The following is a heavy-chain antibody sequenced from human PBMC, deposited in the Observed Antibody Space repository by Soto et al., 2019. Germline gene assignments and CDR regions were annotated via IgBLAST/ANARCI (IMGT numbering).Heavy chain of an antibody. V-gene: IGHV1-69*01. CDR1: GGLFSSFA. Sequence: QEQLVQSGPEVKRPGSSVKISCKDSGGLFSSFAISWVRQAPGQGLEWLGGIIPVFGTTNYAEKFQDRVTIAADESTNTAYMELSSLRSGDTAMYYCARGGGPYVWFNEFWGQVTLVTVSS. D-gene: IGHD3-10*01. J-gene: IGHJ4*02. CDR3: ARGGGPYVWFNEF. CDR2: IIPVFGTT.